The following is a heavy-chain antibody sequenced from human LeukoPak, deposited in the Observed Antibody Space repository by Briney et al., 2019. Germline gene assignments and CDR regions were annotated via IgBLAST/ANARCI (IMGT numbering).Heavy chain of an antibody. CDR2: FSSSGSTI. CDR1: GFTFSSYE. J-gene: IGHJ4*02. D-gene: IGHD3-22*01. V-gene: IGHV3-48*03. CDR3: AREDGDGYDSSGSFDY. Sequence: GGSLRLSCAASGFTFSSYEMNWVRQAPGKGLEWVSYFSSSGSTIYYADSVKGRFTISRDNAKNSLYLQMNSLRAEDTAVYYCAREDGDGYDSSGSFDYWGQGTLVTVSS.